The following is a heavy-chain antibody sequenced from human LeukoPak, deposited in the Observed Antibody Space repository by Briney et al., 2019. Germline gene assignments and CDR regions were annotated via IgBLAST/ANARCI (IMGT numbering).Heavy chain of an antibody. D-gene: IGHD3-22*01. V-gene: IGHV3-21*01. Sequence: PGGSLRLSCAASGFTFSSYSMNWVRQAPGKGLEWVSSISSSSSYIYYADSVKGRFTISRDNAKNSLYLQTNSLRAEDTAVYYCARDGFSVGSSGYYFLWGQGTLVTVSS. CDR3: ARDGFSVGSSGYYFL. J-gene: IGHJ4*02. CDR2: ISSSSSYI. CDR1: GFTFSSYS.